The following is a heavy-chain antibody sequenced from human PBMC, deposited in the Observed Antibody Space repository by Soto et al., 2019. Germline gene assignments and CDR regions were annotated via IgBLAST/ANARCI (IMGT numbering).Heavy chain of an antibody. J-gene: IGHJ2*01. V-gene: IGHV4-61*05. Sequence: SETLSLTCTVSGGSISSSSYYWGWIRQPPGKGLEWIGYIYYSGSTNYNPSLKSRVTISVDTSKNQFSLKLSSVTAADTAVYYCARADWSWYFDLWGRGALVTVSS. D-gene: IGHD2-21*01. CDR1: GGSISSSSYY. CDR2: IYYSGST. CDR3: ARADWSWYFDL.